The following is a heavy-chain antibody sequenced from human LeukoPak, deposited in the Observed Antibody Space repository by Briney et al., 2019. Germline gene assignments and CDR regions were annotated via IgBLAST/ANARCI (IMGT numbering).Heavy chain of an antibody. CDR1: GFTFSSYA. J-gene: IGHJ4*02. Sequence: PGGSLRLSCAASGFTFSSYAMSWVRQAPGKGLEWVAFIRYDGSNKYYADSVKGRFTISRDNSKNTLYLQMNSLRAEDTAVYYCAKDSARKSIVGSTTRGVNDYWGQGTLVPVSS. D-gene: IGHD1-26*01. CDR3: AKDSARKSIVGSTTRGVNDY. CDR2: IRYDGSNK. V-gene: IGHV3-30*02.